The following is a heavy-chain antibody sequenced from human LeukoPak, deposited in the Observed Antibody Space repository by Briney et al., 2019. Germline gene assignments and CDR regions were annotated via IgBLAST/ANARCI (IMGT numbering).Heavy chain of an antibody. CDR1: GYTFTSYA. V-gene: IGHV1-3*01. J-gene: IGHJ2*01. CDR3: ARERGGPSSGSRGYFDL. Sequence: ASAKVSCKASGYTFTSYAMHWVRQAPGQRLEWMGWINAGNGNTKYSQKFQGRVTITRDTSASTAYMELSSLRSEDTAVYYCARERGGPSSGSRGYFDLWGRGTLVTVSS. D-gene: IGHD3-10*01. CDR2: INAGNGNT.